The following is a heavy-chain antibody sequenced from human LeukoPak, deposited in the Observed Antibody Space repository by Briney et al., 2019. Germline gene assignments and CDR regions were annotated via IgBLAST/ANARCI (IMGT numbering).Heavy chain of an antibody. D-gene: IGHD3-10*01. CDR3: ARMVRGVILQGGWFDP. J-gene: IGHJ5*02. CDR1: GGSISSSSYY. V-gene: IGHV4-39*01. CDR2: IYYSGST. Sequence: PSETLSLTCTVSGGSISSSSYYWGWIRQPPGKGLEWIGSIYYSGSTYYNPSLKSRVTISVDTSKNQFSLKLSSVTAADTAVYYCARMVRGVILQGGWFDPWGQGTLVTVSS.